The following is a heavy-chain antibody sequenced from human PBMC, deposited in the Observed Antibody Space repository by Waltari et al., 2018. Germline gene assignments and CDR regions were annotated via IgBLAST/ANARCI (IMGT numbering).Heavy chain of an antibody. V-gene: IGHV1-2*02. CDR1: GYTFTGYY. D-gene: IGHD2-15*01. J-gene: IGHJ5*02. CDR2: INPNSGCT. CDR3: ARVPGLLLGVNWFDP. Sequence: QVQLVQSGAEVKKPGASVKVSCKASGYTFTGYYMHWVRQAPGQGLEWMGWINPNSGCTNYAQKLQGRVTMTRDTSISTAYMELSRLRSDDTAVYYCARVPGLLLGVNWFDPWGQGTLVTVSS.